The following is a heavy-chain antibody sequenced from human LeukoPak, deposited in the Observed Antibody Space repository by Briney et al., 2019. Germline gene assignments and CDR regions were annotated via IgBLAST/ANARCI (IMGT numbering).Heavy chain of an antibody. V-gene: IGHV3-7*01. CDR3: AREGGYYTSQEDY. CDR1: GFTFNNYW. D-gene: IGHD3-3*01. Sequence: QTGGSLRLSCAASGFTFNNYWMSWVRQAPGKGLEWVANIKQDGSEKYYVDSVKGRFTIPRDNAKNSLYLQMNSLRAEDTAVYYCAREGGYYTSQEDYWGQGTLVTVSS. J-gene: IGHJ4*02. CDR2: IKQDGSEK.